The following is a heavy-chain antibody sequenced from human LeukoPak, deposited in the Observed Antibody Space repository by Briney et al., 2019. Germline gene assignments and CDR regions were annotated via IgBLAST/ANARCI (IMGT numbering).Heavy chain of an antibody. CDR3: AREAAGWFDP. CDR1: GGSISSYY. CDR2: IYSSGST. Sequence: KPSETLSLTCTVSGGSISSYYWSWIRQPPGKGLEWIGYIYSSGSTNYNPSLKSRVIISVDTSKNQFSLKLSSATAADTAVYYCAREAAGWFDPWGQGTLVAVSS. J-gene: IGHJ5*02. D-gene: IGHD6-13*01. V-gene: IGHV4-59*01.